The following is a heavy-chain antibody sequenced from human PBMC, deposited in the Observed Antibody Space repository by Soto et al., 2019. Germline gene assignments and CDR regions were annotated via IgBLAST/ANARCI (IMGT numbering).Heavy chain of an antibody. J-gene: IGHJ6*02. Sequence: PGGSLRLSCAASGFTFSSYGMHWVRQAPGKGLEWVAVISYDGSNKYYADSVKGRFTISRDNSKNTLYLQMNSLRAEDTAVYYCANKREDTADYYYYYGMDAWGQGTTVTVSS. CDR2: ISYDGSNK. CDR1: GFTFSSYG. CDR3: ANKREDTADYYYYYGMDA. V-gene: IGHV3-30*18. D-gene: IGHD1-26*01.